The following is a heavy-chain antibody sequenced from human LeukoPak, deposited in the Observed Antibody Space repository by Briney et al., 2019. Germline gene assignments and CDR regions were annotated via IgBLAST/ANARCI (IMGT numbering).Heavy chain of an antibody. V-gene: IGHV4-34*01. CDR1: GGSFSGYY. J-gene: IGHJ4*02. Sequence: SETLSLTCAVYGGSFSGYYWSWIRQPPGKGLEWVGEINHSGSTNYNPSLKSRVTISVDTSKNQFSLKLSSVTAADTAVYYCAASSGVTLGRLWGQGALVTVSS. CDR2: INHSGST. D-gene: IGHD3-16*01. CDR3: AASSGVTLGRL.